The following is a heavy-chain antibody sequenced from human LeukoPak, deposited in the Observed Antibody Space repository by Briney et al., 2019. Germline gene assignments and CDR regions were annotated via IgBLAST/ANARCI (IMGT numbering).Heavy chain of an antibody. CDR3: AKSTRAVMAMMNV. J-gene: IGHJ6*04. D-gene: IGHD3-16*01. Sequence: GGSLRLSCAASGFTFSSYNINWVRQAPGKGLEWVSSISTSSSYIYYADSVKGRFTISRDNAKNSLFLQMNSLRAEDTAVYFCAKSTRAVMAMMNVWGKGTTVTVSS. CDR2: ISTSSSYI. CDR1: GFTFSSYN. V-gene: IGHV3-21*01.